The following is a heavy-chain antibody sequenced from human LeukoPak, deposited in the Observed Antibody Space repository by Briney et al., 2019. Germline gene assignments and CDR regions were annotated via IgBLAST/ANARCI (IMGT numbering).Heavy chain of an antibody. CDR2: IYDSGST. V-gene: IGHV4-39*07. Sequence: SETLSLTCTVSGGSIRSSYYYWGWIRQPPGKGLEWTGSIYDSGSTYYNPSLKSRVTMSVDTSKNQFSLKLSSVTAADTAVYYCARDADGYLDYWGQGTLVTVSS. D-gene: IGHD3-22*01. CDR1: GGSIRSSYYY. CDR3: ARDADGYLDY. J-gene: IGHJ4*02.